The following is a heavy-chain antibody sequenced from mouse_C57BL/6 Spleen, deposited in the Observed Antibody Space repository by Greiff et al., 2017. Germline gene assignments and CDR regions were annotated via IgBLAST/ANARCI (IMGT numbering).Heavy chain of an antibody. V-gene: IGHV1-59*01. CDR1: GYTFTSYW. CDR2: IDPSDSYT. CDR3: ARDYGSSPWFAY. J-gene: IGHJ3*01. D-gene: IGHD1-1*01. Sequence: QVQLQQPGAELVRPGTSVKLSCKASGYTFTSYWMHWVKQRPGQGLEWIGVIDPSDSYTNYNQTFKGKATLTVDTSSSSAYMQLSSLTSEDSAVYYCARDYGSSPWFAYWGQGTLITVSA.